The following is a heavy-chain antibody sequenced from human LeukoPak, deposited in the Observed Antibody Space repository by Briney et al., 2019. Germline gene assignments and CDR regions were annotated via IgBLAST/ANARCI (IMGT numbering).Heavy chain of an antibody. CDR1: GYTFTSYG. CDR2: ISGYNGNT. D-gene: IGHD5-18*01. V-gene: IGHV1-18*01. J-gene: IGHJ6*02. CDR3: ARAYSYGSDYYYGMDV. Sequence: ASVKVSCRASGYTFTSYGISWVRQAPGQGLEWMGWISGYNGNTKYAHKVQGRVTMTTDTSTGTAYMELRSLRSDDTAVYYCARAYSYGSDYYYGMDVWGQGTTVTVSS.